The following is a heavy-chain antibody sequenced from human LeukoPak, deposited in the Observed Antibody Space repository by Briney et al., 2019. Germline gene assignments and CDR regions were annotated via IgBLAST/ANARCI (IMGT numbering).Heavy chain of an antibody. Sequence: GGSLRLSSAASGFTFDDYAMHWVRQAPGKGLEWVSGISWNSGSIGYADSVKGRFTISRDNAKNSLYLQMNSLRAEDTALYYCAKDIGDWGQGTLVTVSS. J-gene: IGHJ4*02. V-gene: IGHV3-9*01. CDR2: ISWNSGSI. D-gene: IGHD3-16*01. CDR1: GFTFDDYA. CDR3: AKDIGD.